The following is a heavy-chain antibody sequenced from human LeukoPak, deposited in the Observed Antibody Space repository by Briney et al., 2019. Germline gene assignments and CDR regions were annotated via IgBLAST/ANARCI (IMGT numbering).Heavy chain of an antibody. CDR3: ARGRDGGDYTPLDY. CDR2: IYYSGST. D-gene: IGHD2-21*01. V-gene: IGHV4-59*01. CDR1: GGSISSYY. J-gene: IGHJ4*02. Sequence: PSETLSLTCTVSGGSISSYYWSWIRQPPGKGLEWIGYIYYSGSTNYNPSLKSRVTISVDTSKNQFSLKLSSVTAADTAAYYCARGRDGGDYTPLDYWGQGTLVTVSS.